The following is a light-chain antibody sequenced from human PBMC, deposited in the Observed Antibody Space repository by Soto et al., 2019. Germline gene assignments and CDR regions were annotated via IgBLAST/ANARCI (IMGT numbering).Light chain of an antibody. J-gene: IGLJ2*01. CDR1: SSDVGGYDY. Sequence: QSALTQPPSASGSPGQSVTISCTGTSSDVGGYDYVSWHQHHPGKAPKVIIYGVNKRPSGVPDRFSGSKSGNTASLTVSGLQAEDEADYYCAAWDDSLNGVIFGGGTKLTVL. CDR2: GVN. V-gene: IGLV2-8*01. CDR3: AAWDDSLNGVI.